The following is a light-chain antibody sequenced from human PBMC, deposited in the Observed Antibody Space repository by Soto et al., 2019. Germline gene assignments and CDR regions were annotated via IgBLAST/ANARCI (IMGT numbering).Light chain of an antibody. CDR1: EAISHY. Sequence: IQVTQSPSSLSASVGDRVTITCRASEAISHYLNWYQQRPGKAPKLLIYAASNLQSGVPSRFSGSGSETDFTLTISSLQPEDFATYSCQQSYSTTWKFGQGTKVDIK. CDR2: AAS. J-gene: IGKJ1*01. CDR3: QQSYSTTWK. V-gene: IGKV1-39*01.